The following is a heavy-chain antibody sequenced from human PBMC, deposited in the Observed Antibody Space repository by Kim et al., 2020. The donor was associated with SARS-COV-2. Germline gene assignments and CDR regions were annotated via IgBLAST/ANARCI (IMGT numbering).Heavy chain of an antibody. V-gene: IGHV1-46*01. D-gene: IGHD2-15*01. J-gene: IGHJ6*02. CDR1: GYTFTSYY. Sequence: ASVKVSCKASGYTFTSYYMHWVRQAPGQGLEWMGIINPSGGSTSYAQKFQGRVTMTRDTSTSTVYMELSSLRSEDTAVYYCARDLSLVSGVVAATLYGMDVWGQGTTVTVSS. CDR2: INPSGGST. CDR3: ARDLSLVSGVVAATLYGMDV.